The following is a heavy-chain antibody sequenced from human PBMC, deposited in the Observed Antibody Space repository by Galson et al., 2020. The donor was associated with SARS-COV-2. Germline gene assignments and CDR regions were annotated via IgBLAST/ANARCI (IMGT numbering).Heavy chain of an antibody. CDR3: AREGGDLAFDY. CDR1: GFTFRSYW. J-gene: IGHJ4*02. V-gene: IGHV3-7*03. Sequence: GGSLRLSCVASGFTFRSYWMSWVRQAPGKGLEWVANIKQDGTKKYYVDSVRGRFTISRDNAKNSLFLQMDSLRAEDTAVYYCAREGGDLAFDYWGQGTRVTVSS. CDR2: IKQDGTKK.